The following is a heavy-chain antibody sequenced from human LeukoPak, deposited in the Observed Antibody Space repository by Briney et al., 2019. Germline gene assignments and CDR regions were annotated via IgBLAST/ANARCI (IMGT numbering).Heavy chain of an antibody. J-gene: IGHJ4*02. CDR3: ARILAAAGTSDY. Sequence: ASVKVSCKASGYTFTSYDINWVRQATGQGLEWMGWMNPNSGNTGYAQKFQGRVTMTRNTSISTAYMELSSLRSEDTAVYYCARILAAAGTSDYWGQGTLVTVSS. CDR1: GYTFTSYD. V-gene: IGHV1-8*01. D-gene: IGHD6-13*01. CDR2: MNPNSGNT.